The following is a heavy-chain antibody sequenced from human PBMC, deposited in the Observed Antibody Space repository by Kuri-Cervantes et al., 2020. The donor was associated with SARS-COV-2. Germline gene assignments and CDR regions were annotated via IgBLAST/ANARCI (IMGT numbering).Heavy chain of an antibody. Sequence: GESLKISCAASGFTFSSYAMSWVRQAPGKGLEWVSAISGSGGSTYYADSVKGRFTISRDNSKNTLYLQMNSLRAEDTAVYYCAKDHMAAMVRGPRGYFDYWGQRTLVTVSS. CDR2: ISGSGGST. D-gene: IGHD3-10*01. CDR3: AKDHMAAMVRGPRGYFDY. J-gene: IGHJ4*02. V-gene: IGHV3-23*01. CDR1: GFTFSSYA.